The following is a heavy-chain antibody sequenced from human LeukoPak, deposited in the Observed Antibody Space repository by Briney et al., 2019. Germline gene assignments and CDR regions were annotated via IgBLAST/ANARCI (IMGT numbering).Heavy chain of an antibody. Sequence: SETLSLTCSVFGGSISSSSYYWGWIRQPPGKGLEWIGSIYYSGSTNYNPSLKSRVTISVDTSKNQFSLKLSSVTAADTAVYYCAREQTNGYSYGYTDYWGQGTLVTVSS. CDR2: IYYSGST. CDR3: AREQTNGYSYGYTDY. J-gene: IGHJ4*02. D-gene: IGHD5-18*01. V-gene: IGHV4-39*07. CDR1: GGSISSSSYY.